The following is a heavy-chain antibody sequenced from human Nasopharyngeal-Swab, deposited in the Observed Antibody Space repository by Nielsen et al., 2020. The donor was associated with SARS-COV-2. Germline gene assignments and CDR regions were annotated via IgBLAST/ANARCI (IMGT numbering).Heavy chain of an antibody. J-gene: IGHJ6*02. CDR2: IYYSGST. D-gene: IGHD3-22*01. Sequence: SETLSLTCTVSGGSISSYYWSWIRQPPGKGLEWIGYIYYSGSTNYNPSLKSRVTISVDPSPPPFSLPLRSVPAAAPAVSYCASDSSGYLFNYGMDVWGQGTTVTVSS. CDR3: ASDSSGYLFNYGMDV. V-gene: IGHV4-59*12. CDR1: GGSISSYY.